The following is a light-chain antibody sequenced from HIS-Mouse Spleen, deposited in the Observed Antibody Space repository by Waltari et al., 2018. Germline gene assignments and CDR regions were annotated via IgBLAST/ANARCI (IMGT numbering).Light chain of an antibody. CDR2: AAS. Sequence: DIQLTQSPSFLSASVGDRVTITCRAGQGISSYLAWYQQKPGKAPKLLIYAASTLQSGVPSRFSGSGSGTEFTLTISSLQPEDFATYYCQQLNSYPQETFGGGTKVEIK. CDR3: QQLNSYPQET. J-gene: IGKJ4*01. V-gene: IGKV1-9*01. CDR1: QGISSY.